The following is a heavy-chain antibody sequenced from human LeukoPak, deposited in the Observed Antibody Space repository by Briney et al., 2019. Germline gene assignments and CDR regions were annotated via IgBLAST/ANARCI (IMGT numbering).Heavy chain of an antibody. D-gene: IGHD3-3*02. Sequence: QPGGSLRLSCAASGFTFSSYDMHWVRQATGKGLEWVSAIGTAGDTYYPGSVKGRFTISRENANNFLYLQMNSLRAEDTAVYYCARLAKGYYYYGMDVWGQGTTVTVSS. J-gene: IGHJ6*02. CDR3: ARLAKGYYYYGMDV. CDR1: GFTFSSYD. CDR2: IGTAGDT. V-gene: IGHV3-13*01.